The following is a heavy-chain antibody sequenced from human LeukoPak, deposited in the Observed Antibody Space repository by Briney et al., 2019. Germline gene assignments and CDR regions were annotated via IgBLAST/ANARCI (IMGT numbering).Heavy chain of an antibody. CDR3: ASPTTLTTIAFDI. CDR1: GYSFTSYW. D-gene: IGHD4-17*01. CDR2: NYPGDSDT. Sequence: GESLKISCQGSGYSFTSYWIVWVRHMPAKGLEWMGINYPGDSDTRYRPSFQGQVTISAGKSISTAYLQWSSLKASDTAMYYWASPTTLTTIAFDIWGQGTMVTVSS. J-gene: IGHJ3*02. V-gene: IGHV5-51*01.